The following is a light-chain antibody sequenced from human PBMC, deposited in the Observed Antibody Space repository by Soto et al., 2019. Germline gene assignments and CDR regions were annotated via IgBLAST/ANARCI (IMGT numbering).Light chain of an antibody. V-gene: IGLV1-40*01. CDR2: SNT. Sequence: QSVLTQPPSVSGAPGQRVTISCTGSSSNIGPGYDVHWYQQLPGTATKLLIYSNTNRPSGVPDRFSGSRSGTSASLAIPGLQAEDEADYSCQSYDSSLSGSGFGTGTKVT. J-gene: IGLJ1*01. CDR3: QSYDSSLSGSG. CDR1: SSNIGPGYD.